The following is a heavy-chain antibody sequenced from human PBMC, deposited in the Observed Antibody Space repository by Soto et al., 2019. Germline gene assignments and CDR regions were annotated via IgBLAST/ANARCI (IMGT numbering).Heavy chain of an antibody. CDR2: INPRGGST. Sequence: QVQLVQSGAEVKKPGASVKVSCNASGYTLSDYLIHWVRQAPGQGLEWVGTINPRGGSTRYAENFQGRVTMTSDTSTSTIFLELSSLRSDDTVVFYCARGSGSFVYGMDVWGQGTTVTVSS. D-gene: IGHD3-10*01. V-gene: IGHV1-46*01. J-gene: IGHJ6*02. CDR1: GYTLSDYL. CDR3: ARGSGSFVYGMDV.